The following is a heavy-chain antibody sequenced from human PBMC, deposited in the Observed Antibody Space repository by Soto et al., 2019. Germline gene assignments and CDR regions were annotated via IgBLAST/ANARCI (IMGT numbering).Heavy chain of an antibody. V-gene: IGHV3-23*01. CDR2: ISGSGGST. D-gene: IGHD3-10*01. J-gene: IGHJ4*02. Sequence: GGSLRLSCAASGFTFSSYAMSWVRQAPGKGLEWVSAISGSGGSTYYADSVKGRFTISRDNSKNTLYLQMNSLRAEDTAVYYCATDPYQHGLLWFGELLYYYWGQGTLVTVSS. CDR3: ATDPYQHGLLWFGELLYYY. CDR1: GFTFSSYA.